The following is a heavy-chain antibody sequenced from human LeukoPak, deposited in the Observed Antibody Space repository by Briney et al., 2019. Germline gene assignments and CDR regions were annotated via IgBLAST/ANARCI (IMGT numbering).Heavy chain of an antibody. V-gene: IGHV1-18*01. Sequence: GASVKVSCKASGYTFTSYGISWVRQASGQGLEWMGWISAYNGNTNYAQKLQGRLTMTTDTSTSTAYMELRSLRSDDTAVYYCTRDLGYSSSSATPLDYWGQGTLVTVSS. CDR1: GYTFTSYG. CDR3: TRDLGYSSSSATPLDY. D-gene: IGHD6-6*01. J-gene: IGHJ4*02. CDR2: ISAYNGNT.